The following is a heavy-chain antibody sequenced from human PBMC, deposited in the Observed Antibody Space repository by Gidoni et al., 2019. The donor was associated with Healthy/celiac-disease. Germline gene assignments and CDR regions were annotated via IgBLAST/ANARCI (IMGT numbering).Heavy chain of an antibody. CDR2: ISDDGSNK. Sequence: QVQLVESGGGVVQPGRSLTLACASSGLTFSSYGMHWVRQSPGTGLEWVAVISDDGSNKYYADPVKGRFTISRDNSKHTLYLQMNSLRAEDTAVYYCAKERGIRQWLAYYYFYGMDVWGQGTTVTVSS. CDR3: AKERGIRQWLAYYYFYGMDV. CDR1: GLTFSSYG. V-gene: IGHV3-30*18. J-gene: IGHJ6*02. D-gene: IGHD6-19*01.